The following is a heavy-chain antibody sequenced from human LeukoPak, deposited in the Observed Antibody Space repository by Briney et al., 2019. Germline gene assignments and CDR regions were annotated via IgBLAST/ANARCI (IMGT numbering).Heavy chain of an antibody. CDR2: ISAYNGNT. Sequence: ASVKVSCKASGYTFTSYGISWVRQAPGQGLEWMGWISAYNGNTNYAQKFQGRVTMPTDTSTSTAYMDLRSLRSDDTAVYYCARDGVGATFDYWGQGTLVTVSS. CDR1: GYTFTSYG. D-gene: IGHD1-26*01. J-gene: IGHJ4*02. V-gene: IGHV1-18*01. CDR3: ARDGVGATFDY.